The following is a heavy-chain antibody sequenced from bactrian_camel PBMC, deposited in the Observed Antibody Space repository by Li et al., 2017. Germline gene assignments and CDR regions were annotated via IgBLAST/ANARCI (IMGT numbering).Heavy chain of an antibody. Sequence: QLVESGGGSVQAGGSLRLPCVTSGYTYASSCVGWFRQTPGKEREGVAVISTADGSTYHADSVKGRFTISRDNAKNTLYLQMNSLKTEDTAVYYCATSGNYHWGQGTQVTVS. V-gene: IGHV3S28*01. J-gene: IGHJ4*01. CDR1: GYTYASSC. CDR3: ATSGNYH. D-gene: IGHD2*01. CDR2: ISTADGST.